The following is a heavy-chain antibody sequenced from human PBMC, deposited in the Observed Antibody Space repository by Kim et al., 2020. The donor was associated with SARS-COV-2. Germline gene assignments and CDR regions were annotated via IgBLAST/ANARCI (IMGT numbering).Heavy chain of an antibody. V-gene: IGHV5-51*01. CDR3: AIKYAVIAAAAMGGFDY. CDR1: GYSFTSYW. CDR2: IYPGDSDT. J-gene: IGHJ4*02. Sequence: GESLKISCKGSGYSFTSYWIGWVRQMPGKGLEWMGLIYPGDSDTRYSPSFQVQVTISADKSISTAYLQWSSLKASDTAIYYCAIKYAVIAAAAMGGFDYWGQGTLVTVSS. D-gene: IGHD6-13*01.